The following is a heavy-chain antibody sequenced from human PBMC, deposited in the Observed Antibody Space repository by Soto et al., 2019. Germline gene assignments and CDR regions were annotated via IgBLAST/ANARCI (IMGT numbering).Heavy chain of an antibody. Sequence: ASVKVSCKASGYTFTSYGISWVRQAPGQGLEWMGWISAYNGNTNYAQKLQGRVTMTTDTPTSTAYMELRSLRSDDTAVYYCARDRMVVVVAATPAVYYYYGMDVWGQGTTVTVSS. CDR2: ISAYNGNT. J-gene: IGHJ6*02. CDR3: ARDRMVVVVAATPAVYYYYGMDV. D-gene: IGHD2-15*01. V-gene: IGHV1-18*01. CDR1: GYTFTSYG.